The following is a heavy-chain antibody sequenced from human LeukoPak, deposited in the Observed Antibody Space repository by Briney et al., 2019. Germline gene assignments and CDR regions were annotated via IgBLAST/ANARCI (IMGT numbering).Heavy chain of an antibody. J-gene: IGHJ6*02. D-gene: IGHD6-19*01. CDR1: GFTFSSYA. CDR2: ISGSGGST. CDR3: AKGGSIAVAGTGYYYGMDV. V-gene: IGHV3-23*01. Sequence: PGGSLRLSCAASGFTFSSYATSWVRQAPGKELEWVSAISGSGGSTYYADSVKGRFTISRDNSKNTLYLQMNSLRAEDTAVYYCAKGGSIAVAGTGYYYGMDVWGQGTTVTVSS.